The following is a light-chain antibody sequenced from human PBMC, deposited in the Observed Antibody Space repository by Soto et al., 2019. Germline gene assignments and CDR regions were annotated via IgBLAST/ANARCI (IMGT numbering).Light chain of an antibody. Sequence: EIVLTQSPGTLSFSPGERATLSCTASQSLSSNFLAWYQQKPGQAPRLLIYDTSSRATGIPDRFSGSGSGTDFTLTISRLEPEDFAVYHCQQYGSSPRTFGQGTKLEIK. CDR3: QQYGSSPRT. CDR2: DTS. CDR1: QSLSSNF. J-gene: IGKJ2*01. V-gene: IGKV3-20*01.